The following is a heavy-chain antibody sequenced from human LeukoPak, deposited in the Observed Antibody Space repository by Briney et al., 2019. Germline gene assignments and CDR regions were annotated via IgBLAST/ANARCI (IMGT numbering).Heavy chain of an antibody. CDR2: ISGSGGST. J-gene: IGHJ3*02. V-gene: IGHV3-23*01. CDR1: GFTFSSYA. D-gene: IGHD3-10*01. Sequence: QTGGSLRLSCAASGFTFSSYAMSWVRQAPGKGLEWVSAISGSGGSTYYADSVKGRFTISRDNSKNTLYLQMNGLRAEDTAVYYCAKARRITDGFDIWGQGTMVTVSS. CDR3: AKARRITDGFDI.